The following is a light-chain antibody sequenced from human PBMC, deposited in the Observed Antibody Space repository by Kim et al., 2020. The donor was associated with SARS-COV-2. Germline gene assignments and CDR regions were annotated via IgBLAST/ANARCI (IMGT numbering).Light chain of an antibody. CDR2: YDS. V-gene: IGLV3-21*04. Sequence: VAPGKTDTITCGGNNIGSDRVHWYQQKPGQAPVLVIYYDSDRPSGIPERFSGANSGDTATLTISRVEAGDEADYFCQVWDTSDHVVFGGGTQLTVL. CDR1: NIGSDR. J-gene: IGLJ2*01. CDR3: QVWDTSDHVV.